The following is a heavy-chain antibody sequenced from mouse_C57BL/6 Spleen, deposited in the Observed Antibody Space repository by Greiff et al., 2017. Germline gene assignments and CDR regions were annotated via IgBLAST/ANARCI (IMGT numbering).Heavy chain of an antibody. CDR1: GFTFSSYA. J-gene: IGHJ4*01. Sequence: EVHLVESGGGLVKPGGALKLSCAASGFTFSSYAMSWVRQTPEKRLEWVATISDGGSYTYYPDNVKGRFTISRDNAKNNLYLQMSHLKSEDTAMYYCARDREVTTGYAMDYWGQGTSVTVSS. CDR2: ISDGGSYT. V-gene: IGHV5-4*01. CDR3: ARDREVTTGYAMDY. D-gene: IGHD2-2*01.